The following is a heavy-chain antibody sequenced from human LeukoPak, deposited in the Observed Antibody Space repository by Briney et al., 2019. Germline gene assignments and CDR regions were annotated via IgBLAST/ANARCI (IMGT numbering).Heavy chain of an antibody. CDR3: AREGGGAMDY. J-gene: IGHJ4*02. D-gene: IGHD2-21*01. V-gene: IGHV4-59*01. CDR1: GGSISSYY. Sequence: SETLSLTCTVSGGSISSYYWSWIRQPPGKGLEWIGYIYYSGSTNYNPSLKSRVTISVDTSKNQFSLKLSSVTAADTAVYYCAREGGGAMDYWGQGTLVTVSS. CDR2: IYYSGST.